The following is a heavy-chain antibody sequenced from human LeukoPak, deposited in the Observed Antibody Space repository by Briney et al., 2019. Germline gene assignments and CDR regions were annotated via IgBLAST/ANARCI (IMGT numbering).Heavy chain of an antibody. D-gene: IGHD3-10*01. CDR2: INPDGSTI. V-gene: IGHV3-74*01. Sequence: GGSLRLSCAASGFTFSNYWVHWVRQAPGKGLVWVSRINPDGSTINYADSVKGRFTISRDNAKNTLYLQMNSLRAEDTAVYYCARAADYYASGIFYWGQGTLVTVSS. CDR3: ARAADYYASGIFY. CDR1: GFTFSNYW. J-gene: IGHJ4*02.